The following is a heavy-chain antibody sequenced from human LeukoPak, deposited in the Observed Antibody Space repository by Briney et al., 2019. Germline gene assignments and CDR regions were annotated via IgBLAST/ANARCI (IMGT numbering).Heavy chain of an antibody. Sequence: GGSLRLFCAASGFTFSSYSINWVRQAPGKGLEGLSYISSSSRTISYADSLKGRFTVSRDNAKNSLDLQMNSLRVEDPAVYYCARVGTSGWTSDYWGQGTLVTVSS. D-gene: IGHD6-19*01. CDR1: GFTFSSYS. CDR3: ARVGTSGWTSDY. V-gene: IGHV3-48*04. J-gene: IGHJ4*02. CDR2: ISSSSRTI.